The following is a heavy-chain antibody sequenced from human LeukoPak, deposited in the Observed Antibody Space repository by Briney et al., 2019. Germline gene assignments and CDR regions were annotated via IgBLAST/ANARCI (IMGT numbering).Heavy chain of an antibody. V-gene: IGHV4-39*01. CDR2: IYYSGST. J-gene: IGHJ4*02. CDR3: ASGGGFLEWYYFDY. Sequence: SETLSLTCTVSGGSISSSSYYWGWIRQPPGKGLEWIGSIYYSGSTYYNPSLKSRVTISVDTSKNQFSLKLSSVTAADTAVYYCASGGGFLEWYYFDYWGQGTLVTVSS. CDR1: GGSISSSSYY. D-gene: IGHD3-3*01.